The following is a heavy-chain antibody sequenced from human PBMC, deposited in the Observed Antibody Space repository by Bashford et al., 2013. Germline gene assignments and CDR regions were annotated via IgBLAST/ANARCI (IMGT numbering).Heavy chain of an antibody. J-gene: IGHJ4*02. Sequence: VASVKVSCKASGYIFTDYHMYWVRQAPGHGLEWMGWINPKTGVTYCAQRFHGRVTMTRDTSISTAYMELSSLTSDDTAVYYCARDRGIAVAGSGAMGEIDYWGQGTLVTVSS. CDR1: GYIFTDYH. CDR3: ARDRGIAVAGSGAMGEIDY. D-gene: IGHD6-19*01. V-gene: IGHV1-2*02. CDR2: INPKTGVT.